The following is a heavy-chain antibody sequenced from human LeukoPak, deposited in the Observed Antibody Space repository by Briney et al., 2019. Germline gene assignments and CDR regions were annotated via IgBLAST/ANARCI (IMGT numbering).Heavy chain of an antibody. J-gene: IGHJ4*02. Sequence: ASVAVSCKASGGTFSSYAISWVRQAPGQGLEWMGGIIPIFGTANYVQKFQGRVTITADESTSTAYMELSSLRSEDTAVYYCASPDSSGYYYPLLSLGLDYWGQGTLVTVSS. V-gene: IGHV1-69*13. CDR3: ASPDSSGYYYPLLSLGLDY. CDR1: GGTFSSYA. D-gene: IGHD3-22*01. CDR2: IIPIFGTA.